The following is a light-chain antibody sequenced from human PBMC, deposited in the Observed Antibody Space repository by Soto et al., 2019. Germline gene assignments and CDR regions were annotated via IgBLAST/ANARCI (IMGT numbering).Light chain of an antibody. CDR2: DNN. Sequence: QSVLTQPPSASGTPGQRVTISCSGSSSNIGGRTVNWYQQLPGTAPRLLIFDNNQRPSGVPDRFSGSKSGTSASLAITGLQSEDEADYYCAAWDDSRTAHVFGLGTKLTVL. V-gene: IGLV1-44*01. J-gene: IGLJ1*01. CDR3: AAWDDSRTAHV. CDR1: SSNIGGRT.